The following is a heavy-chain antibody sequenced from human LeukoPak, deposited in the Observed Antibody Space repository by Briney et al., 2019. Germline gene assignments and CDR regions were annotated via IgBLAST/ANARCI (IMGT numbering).Heavy chain of an antibody. D-gene: IGHD6-19*01. J-gene: IGHJ4*02. Sequence: GGSLRLSCAASGFTFDDYGMSWVRHAPGKGLEWVSGINWNGGSTGYADSVKGRFTISRDNAKNSLYLQMNSLRAEDTALYYCARDDGSGWYENKPQFDYWGQGTLVTVSS. CDR1: GFTFDDYG. CDR2: INWNGGST. CDR3: ARDDGSGWYENKPQFDY. V-gene: IGHV3-20*04.